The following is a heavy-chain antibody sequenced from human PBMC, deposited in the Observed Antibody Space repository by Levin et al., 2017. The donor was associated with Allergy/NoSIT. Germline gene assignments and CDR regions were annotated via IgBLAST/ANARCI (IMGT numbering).Heavy chain of an antibody. V-gene: IGHV4-59*01. CDR1: GGSMSPFY. Sequence: SETLSLTCSVSGGSMSPFYWSWIRQSPGRGLEFVGYIFHTGRTTYNPSLTGRVTISVDTSKNPFSLELTSVTAPDSALYFCARARDNFGYFPIDSWGQGTLVTVSS. CDR3: ARARDNFGYFPIDS. D-gene: IGHD5-12*01. J-gene: IGHJ4*02. CDR2: IFHTGRT.